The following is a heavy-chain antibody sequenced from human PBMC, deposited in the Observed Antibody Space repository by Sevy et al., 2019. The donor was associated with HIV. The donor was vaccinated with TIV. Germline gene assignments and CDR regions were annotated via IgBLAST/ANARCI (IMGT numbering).Heavy chain of an antibody. Sequence: SETLSLTCAVYGGSFSGYYWSWIRQPPGKGLEWIGEINHSGSTNYNPSLKSRVTISVDTSKNQFSLKLSSVTAADTAVYYCARKDSSYGPTRPAFDIWGQGTMVTVSS. V-gene: IGHV4-34*01. CDR2: INHSGST. D-gene: IGHD5-18*01. J-gene: IGHJ3*02. CDR3: ARKDSSYGPTRPAFDI. CDR1: GGSFSGYY.